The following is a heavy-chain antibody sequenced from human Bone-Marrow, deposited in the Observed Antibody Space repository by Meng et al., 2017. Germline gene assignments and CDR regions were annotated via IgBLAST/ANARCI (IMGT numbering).Heavy chain of an antibody. CDR1: GFTFNNYA. CDR2: ISDSDDST. V-gene: IGHV3-23*04. Sequence: EVLLVESGGGLVQPGGSLRLSCAASGFTFNNYAMSWVRQAPGKGLEWVSGISDSDDSTYHADSVKGRFIISRDNSKNTLYLQMNSLRAEDTAVYYCAKQISIQRHFDYWGQGTLVTVSS. J-gene: IGHJ4*02. CDR3: AKQISIQRHFDY.